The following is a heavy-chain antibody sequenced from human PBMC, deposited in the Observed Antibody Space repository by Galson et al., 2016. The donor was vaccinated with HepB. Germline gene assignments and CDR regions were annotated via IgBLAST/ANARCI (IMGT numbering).Heavy chain of an antibody. J-gene: IGHJ4*02. CDR1: GFIFTNYA. Sequence: SLRLSCAASGFIFTNYAMNWVRQAPGKGLEWLSAVSGGGRLTYYTDSVKGRFTISRDKSKNTLYLQMNSLRAEDTAVYYCAKETLVQGILCGYFDYWGQGTLVTVSS. CDR2: VSGGGRLT. D-gene: IGHD3-10*01. V-gene: IGHV3-23*01. CDR3: AKETLVQGILCGYFDY.